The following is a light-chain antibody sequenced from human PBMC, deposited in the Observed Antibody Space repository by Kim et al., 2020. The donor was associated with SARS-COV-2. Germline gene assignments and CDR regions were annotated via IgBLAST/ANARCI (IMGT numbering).Light chain of an antibody. Sequence: RSTSQSLVHKSRSSYLNWYQQRPGKAPKRLIYKVSNRESGVPERFSGSGSGTDFTLKISRVQAEDVGTYYCIQDNSWPWTFGQGTKVDIK. V-gene: IGKV2-30*02. CDR2: KVS. CDR1: QSLVHKSRSSY. J-gene: IGKJ1*01. CDR3: IQDNSWPWT.